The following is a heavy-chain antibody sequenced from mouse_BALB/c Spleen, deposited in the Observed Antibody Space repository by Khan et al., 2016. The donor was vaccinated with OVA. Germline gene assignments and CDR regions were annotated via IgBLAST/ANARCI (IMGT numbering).Heavy chain of an antibody. D-gene: IGHD2-14*01. V-gene: IGHV2-4-1*01. Sequence: QVQLKESGPGLVQPTQSLSITCTVSGFSLTTYGIHWVRQSPGKGLEWLGVIWSGGNTDYNAPFISRLSISKDNSKSQVFFKMNSLQADDTAIYYCARKSYRYDFTYWGQGTLVTVSA. CDR3: ARKSYRYDFTY. CDR1: GFSLTTYG. CDR2: IWSGGNT. J-gene: IGHJ3*01.